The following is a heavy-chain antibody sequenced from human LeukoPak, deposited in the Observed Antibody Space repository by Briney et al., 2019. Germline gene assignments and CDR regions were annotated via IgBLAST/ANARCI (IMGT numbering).Heavy chain of an antibody. CDR1: GGSISSYY. CDR2: INHSGST. V-gene: IGHV4-34*01. CDR3: ARAPDYYDSSGYSFDP. J-gene: IGHJ5*02. Sequence: PSETLSLTCTVSGGSISSYYWSWIRQPPGKGLEWIGEINHSGSTNYNPSLKSRVTISVDTSKNQFSLKLSSVTAADTAVYYCARAPDYYDSSGYSFDPWGQGTLVTVSS. D-gene: IGHD3-22*01.